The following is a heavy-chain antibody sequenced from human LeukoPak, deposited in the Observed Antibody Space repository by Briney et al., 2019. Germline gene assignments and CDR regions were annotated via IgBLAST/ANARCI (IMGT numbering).Heavy chain of an antibody. CDR2: IDSTSTYI. J-gene: IGHJ4*02. Sequence: GGSLRLSCAASGFSFSSSSMSWVRQAPGKGLELVSYIDSTSTYIFYADSVQGRFTLSRDNAKNSLILQMNSLRAEDTAVYYCARDTSGSQVITYLDYWGQGILVTVAS. V-gene: IGHV3-21*01. D-gene: IGHD3-10*01. CDR1: GFSFSSSS. CDR3: ARDTSGSQVITYLDY.